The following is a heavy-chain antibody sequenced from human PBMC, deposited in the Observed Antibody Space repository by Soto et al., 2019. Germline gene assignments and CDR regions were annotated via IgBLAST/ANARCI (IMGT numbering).Heavy chain of an antibody. CDR2: ISWSSVTF. Sequence: EVQLVESGGGLVQPGRSLRLSCAASGFTFNNYAMHWVRQAPGKGLEWVSGISWSSVTFGYADSVKGRFTISRDNAKNSLYLEINSLRAEDTAFYYCARDHDEDFGYDLDYFDYWGQGTLVTVSS. CDR3: ARDHDEDFGYDLDYFDY. D-gene: IGHD5-12*01. J-gene: IGHJ4*02. V-gene: IGHV3-9*01. CDR1: GFTFNNYA.